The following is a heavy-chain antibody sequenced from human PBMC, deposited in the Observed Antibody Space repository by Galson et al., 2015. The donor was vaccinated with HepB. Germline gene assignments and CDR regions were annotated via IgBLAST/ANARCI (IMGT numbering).Heavy chain of an antibody. CDR3: ARPDQEGSQYVWYYYGMDV. CDR2: INTNTGNP. CDR1: GYTFTSYT. D-gene: IGHD3-16*01. V-gene: IGHV7-4-1*02. Sequence: SVKVSCKASGYTFTSYTMNWVRQAPGQGLEWMGWINTNTGNPTYAQGFTGRFVFSLDTSVSTAYLQISSLKAEDTAVYYCARPDQEGSQYVWYYYGMDVWGQGTTVTVSS. J-gene: IGHJ6*02.